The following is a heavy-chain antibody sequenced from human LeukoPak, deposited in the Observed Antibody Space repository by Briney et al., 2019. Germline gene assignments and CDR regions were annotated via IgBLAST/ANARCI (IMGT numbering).Heavy chain of an antibody. CDR3: TRGNQVLLYFFDC. CDR2: IRSKAYGGTT. CDR1: GFTFSDYA. J-gene: IGHJ4*02. Sequence: PGRSLRLSCTASGFTFSDYAMSWVRQAPGKGLEWVGFIRSKAYGGTTEYAASVKGRFTISRDDSKSIAYLEMNSLITEDTAVYYCTRGNQVLLYFFDCWGQGTLVTVSS. D-gene: IGHD2-2*01. V-gene: IGHV3-49*04.